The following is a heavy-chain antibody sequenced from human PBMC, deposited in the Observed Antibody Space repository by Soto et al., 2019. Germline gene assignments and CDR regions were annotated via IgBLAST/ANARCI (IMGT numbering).Heavy chain of an antibody. CDR1: GGTFSSYA. D-gene: IGHD2-15*01. Sequence: SVKVSCKVSGGTFSSYAISWVRQAPGQGLEWMGGIIPLFGSTNYAQKFQGRVTITADESTSTSYMELSSLRSEDTAVYYCARDRCSGGSCSRFNWFDPWGQGTLVTVSS. J-gene: IGHJ5*02. V-gene: IGHV1-69*13. CDR2: IIPLFGST. CDR3: ARDRCSGGSCSRFNWFDP.